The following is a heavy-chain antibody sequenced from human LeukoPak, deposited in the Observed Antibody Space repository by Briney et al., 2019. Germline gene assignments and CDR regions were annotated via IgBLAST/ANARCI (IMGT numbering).Heavy chain of an antibody. CDR1: GGSISSSSYY. CDR3: ARQGGYFDY. J-gene: IGHJ4*02. Sequence: SETLSLTCTVSGGSISSSSYYWGWIRQPPGKGLEGIGSIYYSGSTYYNPSLKSRVTISVDTSKNQSSPKLSSVTAADTAVYYCARQGGYFDYWGQGTLVTVSS. V-gene: IGHV4-39*01. D-gene: IGHD1-26*01. CDR2: IYYSGST.